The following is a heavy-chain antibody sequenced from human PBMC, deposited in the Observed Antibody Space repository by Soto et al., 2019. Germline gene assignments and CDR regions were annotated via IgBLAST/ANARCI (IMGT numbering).Heavy chain of an antibody. Sequence: PGGSLRLSCAASGFTFSSYGMHWVRQAPGKGLEWVAVIWYDGSNKYYADSVKGRFTISRDNSKNTLYLQMNSLRAEDTAVYYCAREYTAMDFDYWGQGTLVTVSS. CDR2: IWYDGSNK. V-gene: IGHV3-33*01. CDR3: AREYTAMDFDY. D-gene: IGHD5-18*01. CDR1: GFTFSSYG. J-gene: IGHJ4*02.